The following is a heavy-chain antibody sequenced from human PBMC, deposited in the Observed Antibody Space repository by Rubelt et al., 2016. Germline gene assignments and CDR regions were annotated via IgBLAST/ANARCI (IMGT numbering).Heavy chain of an antibody. Sequence: SFSMSWVRQVPGKGLEWVSWISTSGSTIFYADSVKGRFTISRDNARDNAKSSLYLQMDSLRADDAAVYSCARGNDLGDGYFDYWGQGTLVTSPQ. J-gene: IGHJ4*02. CDR3: ARGNDLGDGYFDY. V-gene: IGHV3-48*01. CDR1: SFS. CDR2: ISTSGSTI. D-gene: IGHD2-21*02.